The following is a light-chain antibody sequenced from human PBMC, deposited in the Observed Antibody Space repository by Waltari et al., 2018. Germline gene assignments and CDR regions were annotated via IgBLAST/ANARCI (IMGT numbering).Light chain of an antibody. Sequence: DVLTQQPPVSVAPGKTDGIECGGGKIGRKGGRWYQQKSGQAPILIIYYDSDRPSGIPDRFSGSNSGNTATLTISRVEAGDEADYYCHVWDRSNGQYVFGPGTKVTVL. CDR1: KIGRKG. J-gene: IGLJ1*01. CDR2: YDS. CDR3: HVWDRSNGQYV. V-gene: IGLV3-21*04.